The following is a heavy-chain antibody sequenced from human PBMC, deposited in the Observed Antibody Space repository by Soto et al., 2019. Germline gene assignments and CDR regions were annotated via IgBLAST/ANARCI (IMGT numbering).Heavy chain of an antibody. V-gene: IGHV4-59*01. CDR3: ARDGYDGSGSPYPAY. Sequence: SETLSLTCSFSCGSMSEYFWSWIRQSPGKGLEWIGYIYYLGSTDYNPSLKSRVTISVDTSKRQFSLRLTSVTAADTAVYYCARDGYDGSGSPYPAYWGPGTQVTVSS. D-gene: IGHD3-10*01. CDR2: IYYLGST. CDR1: CGSMSEYF. J-gene: IGHJ4*02.